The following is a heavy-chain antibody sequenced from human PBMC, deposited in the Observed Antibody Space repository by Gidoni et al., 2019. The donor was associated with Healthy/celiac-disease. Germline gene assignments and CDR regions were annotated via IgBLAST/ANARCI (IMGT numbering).Heavy chain of an antibody. V-gene: IGHV3-33*01. Sequence: QVQLVESGGGVVQPGRSLRLSCAASGFTFSSYGMHWVRQAPGKGLEWVAVIWYDGSNKYYADAVKGRFTISRDNSKNTLYLQMNSLRAEDTAVYYCARDLQSFGMVRGAITALGQGTLVTVSS. CDR1: GFTFSSYG. D-gene: IGHD3-10*01. CDR2: IWYDGSNK. J-gene: IGHJ5*02. CDR3: ARDLQSFGMVRGAITA.